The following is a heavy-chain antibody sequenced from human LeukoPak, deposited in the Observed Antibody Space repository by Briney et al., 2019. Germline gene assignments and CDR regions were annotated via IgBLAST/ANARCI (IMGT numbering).Heavy chain of an antibody. Sequence: PGGSLRLSCAASGFTFSSYWMSWVRQAPGKGLEWVANIKQDGSEKYYVDSVKGRFTISRDNAKNSLYLQMSSLRAEDTAVYYCARGIAVAGRRRYYYGMDVWGQGTTVTVSS. CDR3: ARGIAVAGRRRYYYGMDV. J-gene: IGHJ6*02. CDR1: GFTFSSYW. CDR2: IKQDGSEK. V-gene: IGHV3-7*01. D-gene: IGHD6-19*01.